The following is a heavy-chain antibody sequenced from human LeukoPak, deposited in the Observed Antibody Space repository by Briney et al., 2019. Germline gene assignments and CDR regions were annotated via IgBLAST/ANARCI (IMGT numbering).Heavy chain of an antibody. CDR2: INHSGST. CDR3: ARGVAAAGTRRTYYFDY. CDR1: GGSFSGYY. D-gene: IGHD6-13*01. J-gene: IGHJ4*02. V-gene: IGHV4-34*01. Sequence: SETLSLTCAVYGGSFSGYYWSWIRQPPGKGLEWIGEINHSGSTNYNPSLKSRVTISVDTSKNQFSLKLSSVTAADTAVYYCARGVAAAGTRRTYYFDYWGQRTLVTVSS.